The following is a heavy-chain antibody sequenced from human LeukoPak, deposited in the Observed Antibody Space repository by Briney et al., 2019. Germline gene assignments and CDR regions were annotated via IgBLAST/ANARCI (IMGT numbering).Heavy chain of an antibody. V-gene: IGHV1-3*01. CDR1: GYTFTSYA. Sequence: ASVKVSCKASGYTFTSYAMHWVRQAPGQRLEWMGWINAGNGNTKYSQKFQGRVTITRDTSASTAYMELSSLRSEDTAVYYCARVLVATIYSGYSSSWYSSAAASFDYWGQGTLVTVSS. CDR2: INAGNGNT. D-gene: IGHD6-13*01. CDR3: ARVLVATIYSGYSSSWYSSAAASFDY. J-gene: IGHJ4*02.